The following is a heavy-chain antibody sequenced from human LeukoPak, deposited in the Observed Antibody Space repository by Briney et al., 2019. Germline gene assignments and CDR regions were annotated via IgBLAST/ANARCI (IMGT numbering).Heavy chain of an antibody. CDR1: GGSISSSSYY. Sequence: PSETLSLTCTVSGGSISSSSYYWGWIRQPPGKGLEWIGSIYYSGSTYSNPSLKSRVTISVDTSKNQFSLKLSSVTAVDTAVYYCASSYCSSTSCYYVRYYYYYMDVWGKGTTVTVSS. CDR3: ASSYCSSTSCYYVRYYYYYMDV. CDR2: IYYSGST. V-gene: IGHV4-39*01. D-gene: IGHD2-2*01. J-gene: IGHJ6*03.